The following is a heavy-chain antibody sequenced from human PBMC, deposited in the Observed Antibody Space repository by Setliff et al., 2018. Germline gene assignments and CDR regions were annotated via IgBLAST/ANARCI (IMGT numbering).Heavy chain of an antibody. CDR2: IGHTGSI. V-gene: IGHV4-38-2*02. CDR3: ARDLGHGGDSDY. D-gene: IGHD2-21*02. CDR1: GYSISSGYI. J-gene: IGHJ4*02. Sequence: PSQTLSLTCTVSGYSISSGYIWGWIRQPPGKGLEWVGNIGHTGSINYNPSLKSRLTISRDTSKNQVSLKLNSVTATDTAVYYCARDLGHGGDSDYWGQGILVTVSS.